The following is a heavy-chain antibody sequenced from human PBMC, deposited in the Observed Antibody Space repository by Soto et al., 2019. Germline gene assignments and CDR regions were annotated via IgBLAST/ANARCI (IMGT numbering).Heavy chain of an antibody. D-gene: IGHD3-3*01. J-gene: IGHJ4*02. CDR3: ASRFLEWLANDY. CDR1: GYTLTELS. CDR2: FDPEDGET. Sequence: ASVTVSCTVSGYTLTELSMHWVRQAPGKGLEWMGGFDPEDGETIYAQKFQGRVTMTEDTSTDTAYMELSSLRSEDTAVYYCASRFLEWLANDYWGQGTLVTVSS. V-gene: IGHV1-24*01.